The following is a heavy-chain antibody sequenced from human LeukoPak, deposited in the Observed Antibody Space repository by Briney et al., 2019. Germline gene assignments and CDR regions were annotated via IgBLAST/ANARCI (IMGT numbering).Heavy chain of an antibody. CDR2: ISSSSSYI. CDR3: ARADGIVVVPAAMEY. Sequence: GGSLRLSCAASGFTFSSYSMNWVRQAPGKGLEWVSSISSSSSYIYYADSVKGRFTISRDNAKNSLYLQMNSLRAEDTAVYYCARADGIVVVPAAMEYWGQGTLVTVSS. J-gene: IGHJ4*02. CDR1: GFTFSSYS. V-gene: IGHV3-21*01. D-gene: IGHD2-2*01.